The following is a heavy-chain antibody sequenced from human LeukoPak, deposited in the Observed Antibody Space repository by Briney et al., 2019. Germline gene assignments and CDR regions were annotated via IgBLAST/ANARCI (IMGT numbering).Heavy chain of an antibody. CDR2: INHSGGT. Sequence: SETLSLTCAVYGGSFSSYYWSWIRQPPGKGLEWIGEINHSGGTNYNPSLKSRVTISVDTSKNQFSLKVRPVTAADTAVYYCAMNWGTGRTLDYWGQGTLVTVSS. D-gene: IGHD7-27*01. V-gene: IGHV4-34*01. J-gene: IGHJ4*02. CDR3: AMNWGTGRTLDY. CDR1: GGSFSSYY.